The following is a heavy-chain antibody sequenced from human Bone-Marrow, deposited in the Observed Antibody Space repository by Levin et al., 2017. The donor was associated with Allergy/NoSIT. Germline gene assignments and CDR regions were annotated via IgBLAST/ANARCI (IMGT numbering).Heavy chain of an antibody. D-gene: IGHD3-3*01. CDR3: ARNEYYGHETNFYSGYFRD. CDR2: IYPGDSDT. Sequence: GESLKISCKASGYSFSNNWVAWVRQMPGKGLEWMGIIYPGDSDTRYSPSFQGQVTISADKSISTAYLHWSSLKASDTAFYFCARNEYYGHETNFYSGYFRDWGQGTLVTVFS. J-gene: IGHJ1*01. V-gene: IGHV5-51*01. CDR1: GYSFSNNW.